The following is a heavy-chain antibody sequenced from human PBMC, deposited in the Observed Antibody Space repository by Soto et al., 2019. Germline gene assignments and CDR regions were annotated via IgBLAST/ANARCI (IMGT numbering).Heavy chain of an antibody. V-gene: IGHV3-9*01. CDR3: AKGASTTVFAFNDY. CDR2: ISWNSGTL. CDR1: GFTFDDYA. J-gene: IGHJ4*02. D-gene: IGHD4-17*01. Sequence: DVQLVESGGGLVQPGRSLRLSCAASGFTFDDYAMHWVRQGPGKGLEWVSSISWNSGTLGYADSVKGRFTISRDNAKNSLYLQMNSLRGEDTALYYCAKGASTTVFAFNDYWGQGTLVTVSS.